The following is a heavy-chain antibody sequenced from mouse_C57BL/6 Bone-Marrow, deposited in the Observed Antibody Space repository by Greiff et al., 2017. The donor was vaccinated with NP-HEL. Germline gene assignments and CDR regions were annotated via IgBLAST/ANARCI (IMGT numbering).Heavy chain of an antibody. CDR1: GSCCLLTC. Sequence: QVQLQQSGAELVNPGASGKISWKASGSCCLLTCMPFLTSRPLNGLELIVHIYPFSFCTIDNGKFKGKATLTADKSSSTAYMQVSSLTSEDSAVYFCARGDYGSSRFGYAMDYWGQGTSVTVSS. J-gene: IGHJ4*01. CDR3: ARGDYGSSRFGYAMDY. D-gene: IGHD1-1*01. V-gene: IGHV1-80*01. CDR2: IYPFSFCT.